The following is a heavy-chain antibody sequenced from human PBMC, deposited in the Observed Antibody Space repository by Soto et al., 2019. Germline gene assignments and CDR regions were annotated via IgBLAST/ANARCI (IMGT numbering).Heavy chain of an antibody. CDR1: GGSFSGYD. D-gene: IGHD3-10*01. J-gene: IGHJ5*02. Sequence: QVQLQQWGGGLLKPSETLSLTCAVYGGSFSGYDWSWIRQPPGKGLEWIGEINHSRSTNYNPSLKSRVTISVDTSKNQFSLKLSSVTAADTAVYYCARARGVLLWFGEPWFDPWGQGTLVTVSS. V-gene: IGHV4-34*01. CDR3: ARARGVLLWFGEPWFDP. CDR2: INHSRST.